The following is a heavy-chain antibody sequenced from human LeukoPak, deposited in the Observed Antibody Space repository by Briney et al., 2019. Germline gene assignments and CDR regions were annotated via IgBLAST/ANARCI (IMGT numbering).Heavy chain of an antibody. D-gene: IGHD3-22*01. CDR1: GYTFTSYG. V-gene: IGHV1-18*01. CDR2: ISAYNGNT. Sequence: ASVKVSCKASGYTFTSYGISWVRQAPGQGLEWMGWISAYNGNTNYAQKLQGRVTMTTDTSTSTAYMELRSLRSDDTAVYYCARNYYDSSGYYLTTFDPWGQGTLVTVSS. CDR3: ARNYYDSSGYYLTTFDP. J-gene: IGHJ5*02.